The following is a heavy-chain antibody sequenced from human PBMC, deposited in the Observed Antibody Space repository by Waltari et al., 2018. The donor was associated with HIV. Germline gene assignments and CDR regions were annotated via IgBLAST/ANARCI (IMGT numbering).Heavy chain of an antibody. J-gene: IGHJ4*02. CDR1: GFTFNLAW. D-gene: IGHD3-16*01. Sequence: EVQLVESGGGFVKPGGSLTLSCAASGFTFNLAWMSWVRQAPGKGLEWIGRIKSESHGWTTDFAAPVKGRFTISRDDSKNTVSLQMNSLKAEDTAVYFCSTMGGFPSFDYWGQGTLVTVSS. CDR3: STMGGFPSFDY. CDR2: IKSESHGWTT. V-gene: IGHV3-15*01.